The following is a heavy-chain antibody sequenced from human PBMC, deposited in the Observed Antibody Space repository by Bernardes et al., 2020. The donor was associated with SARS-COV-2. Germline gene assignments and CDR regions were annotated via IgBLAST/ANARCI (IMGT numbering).Heavy chain of an antibody. D-gene: IGHD3-9*01. CDR2: IDPSDSYV. V-gene: IGHV5-10-1*01. CDR3: ARQTEILTGHYHIDF. Sequence: ESLKISCKGSGYSFTGRWINWVRQVPGKGLEWMGRIDPSDSYVNDNPSFQGHVTISADRSISTAYLHLSSMKASDSGIYYCARQTEILTGHYHIDFWGQGTLVTVSS. J-gene: IGHJ4*02. CDR1: GYSFTGRW.